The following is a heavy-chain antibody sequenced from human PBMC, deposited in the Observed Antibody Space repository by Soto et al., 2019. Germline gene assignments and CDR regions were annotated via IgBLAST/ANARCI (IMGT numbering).Heavy chain of an antibody. CDR2: IYYSGST. CDR1: GGSISRGDYY. Sequence: PSETLSLTCTVSGGSISRGDYYWSWIRQPPGKGLEWIGYIYYSGSTYYNPSLKSRVTISVDTSKNQSSLKLSSVTAADTAVYYCARRITNPAGFDYWGQGTLVTVSS. V-gene: IGHV4-30-4*01. CDR3: ARRITNPAGFDY. D-gene: IGHD3-10*01. J-gene: IGHJ4*02.